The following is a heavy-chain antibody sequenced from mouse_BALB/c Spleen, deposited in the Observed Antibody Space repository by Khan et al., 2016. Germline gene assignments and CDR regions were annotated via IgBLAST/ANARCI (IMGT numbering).Heavy chain of an antibody. Sequence: QVQLQQSGAELVRPGSSVKISCKASGFAFSSYWMNWVKQRPGQGLEWIGQIYPGDGDTNYNGKFKGKATLTADKSSSTAYIQLSSLTSEDSAVYFCARGTPFANWGQGTLVTVSA. J-gene: IGHJ3*01. V-gene: IGHV1-80*01. CDR1: GFAFSSYW. CDR3: ARGTPFAN. CDR2: IYPGDGDT. D-gene: IGHD2-14*01.